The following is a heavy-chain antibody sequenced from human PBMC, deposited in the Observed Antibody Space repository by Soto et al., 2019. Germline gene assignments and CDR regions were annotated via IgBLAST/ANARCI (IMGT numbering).Heavy chain of an antibody. CDR3: VRDGTKTLRDWFDP. CDR2: IYATGTT. Sequence: SEALSLTGRVYGGTVGNSYWSWVLKSAGKGLEWIGRIYATGTTDYNPSLKSRVMMSVDTSKKQFSLKLRSVTAADTAVYYCVRDGTKTLRDWFDPWGQGISVTVSS. CDR1: GGTVGNSY. D-gene: IGHD1-1*01. V-gene: IGHV4-4*07. J-gene: IGHJ5*02.